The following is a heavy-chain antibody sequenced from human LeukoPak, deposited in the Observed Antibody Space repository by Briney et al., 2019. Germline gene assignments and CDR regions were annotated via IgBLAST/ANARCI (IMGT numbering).Heavy chain of an antibody. J-gene: IGHJ4*02. D-gene: IGHD3-10*01. CDR2: ISSSSSYI. CDR3: ARDLVGRGFGEWGYYFDY. CDR1: GFTFSSYS. V-gene: IGHV3-21*01. Sequence: GGSLRLSCAASGFTFSSYSMNWVRQAPGKGLEWVSSISSSSSYIYYADSVKGRFTISRDNAKNSLYLQMNSLRAEDTAVYYCARDLVGRGFGEWGYYFDYWGQGTLVTVSS.